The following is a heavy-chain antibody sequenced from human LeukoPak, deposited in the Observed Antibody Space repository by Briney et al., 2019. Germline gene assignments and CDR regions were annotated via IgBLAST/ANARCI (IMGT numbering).Heavy chain of an antibody. CDR3: AREEPVAGFDY. D-gene: IGHD6-19*01. J-gene: IGHJ4*02. V-gene: IGHV3-7*01. CDR2: IKEDGSEK. CDR1: GFIFTDYW. Sequence: GGSLRLSCAASGFIFTDYWMYWVRQAPGRGLAWVANIKEDGSEKNYVDSVKGRFTISRDNAKNSLYLQMNSLRAEDTALYYCAREEPVAGFDYWGQGTLVTASS.